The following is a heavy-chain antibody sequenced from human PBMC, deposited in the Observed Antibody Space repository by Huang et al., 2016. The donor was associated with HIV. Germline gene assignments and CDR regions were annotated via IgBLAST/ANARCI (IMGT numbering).Heavy chain of an antibody. Sequence: QVRLQESGPGLVKPSETLSLSYTVSGDSVSSHYWGWIRHPPGKGLEWIGTVYDSGTTKYNPRLKSRITISGDTSKNGFSLNMTSVSAADTAMYFCVREQGRLAVGGIDNWFDPWGQGALVTVSS. J-gene: IGHJ5*02. CDR1: GDSVSSHY. V-gene: IGHV4-59*02. D-gene: IGHD6-19*01. CDR2: VYDSGTT. CDR3: VREQGRLAVGGIDNWFDP.